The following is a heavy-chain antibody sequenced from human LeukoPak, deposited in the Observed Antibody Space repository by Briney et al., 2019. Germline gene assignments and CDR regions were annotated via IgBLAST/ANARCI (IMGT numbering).Heavy chain of an antibody. CDR1: GGSFSGYY. Sequence: SETLSLTCAVYGGSFSGYYWSWLRQPPGKGLEWGGEINHSGSTNYNPSLKSRVTISVDTSKNQFSLKLSSVTAADTAVYYCARGRNYYYGSGSYYFDYWGQGTLVTVSS. CDR2: INHSGST. CDR3: ARGRNYYYGSGSYYFDY. D-gene: IGHD3-10*01. J-gene: IGHJ4*02. V-gene: IGHV4-34*01.